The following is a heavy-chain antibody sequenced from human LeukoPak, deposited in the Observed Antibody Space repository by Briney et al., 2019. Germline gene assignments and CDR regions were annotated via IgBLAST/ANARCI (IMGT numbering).Heavy chain of an antibody. CDR3: ASLLGEYTYVYH. CDR2: IYYSGST. J-gene: IGHJ5*02. Sequence: SGTLSLTCTVSSGSISSSSFYWGWIRQPPGQELEWIGSIYYSGSTYHNPSLRSRVTISVDTSKNQFSLRLSSVTAAHTAVYYCASLLGEYTYVYHWGQGTLVTVSS. V-gene: IGHV4-39*01. D-gene: IGHD5-18*01. CDR1: SGSISSSSFY.